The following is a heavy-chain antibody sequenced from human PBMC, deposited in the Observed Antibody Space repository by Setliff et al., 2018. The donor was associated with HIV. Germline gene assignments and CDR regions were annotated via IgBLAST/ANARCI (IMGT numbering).Heavy chain of an antibody. J-gene: IGHJ6*02. Sequence: PSETLSLTCGVDAWSLSGYFWVWVRQSPGRGLEWIGEINYARVANYSPSLKSRVTMSIDTSKNQFSLKLSSVTAADTGIYFCARGGAVTVLGIPSYYSFYGLDKWGQGTTVTVSS. V-gene: IGHV4-34*01. CDR1: AWSLSGYF. D-gene: IGHD2-21*02. CDR2: INYARVA. CDR3: ARGGAVTVLGIPSYYSFYGLDK.